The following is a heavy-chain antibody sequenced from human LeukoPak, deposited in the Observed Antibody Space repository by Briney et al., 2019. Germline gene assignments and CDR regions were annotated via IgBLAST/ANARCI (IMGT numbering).Heavy chain of an antibody. V-gene: IGHV4-59*01. CDR1: GGSISSYY. Sequence: KPSETLSLTCTVSGGSISSYYWSWIRQPPGKGLEWIGYIYYSGSTNYNPSLKGRVTISVDTSKNQFSLKLSSVTAADTAVYYCARAGDGDYVDYWGQGTLVTVSS. CDR3: ARAGDGDYVDY. J-gene: IGHJ4*02. CDR2: IYYSGST. D-gene: IGHD4-17*01.